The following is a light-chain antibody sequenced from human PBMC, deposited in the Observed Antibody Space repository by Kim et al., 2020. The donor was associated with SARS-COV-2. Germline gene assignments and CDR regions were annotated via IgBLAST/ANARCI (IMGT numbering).Light chain of an antibody. CDR1: QSIRNV. CDR2: EAS. Sequence: LSASVGDRVTISCRASQSIRNVLAWYQQKPGKAPKLLIYEASTLQTGVPSRFSGSGSATEFTLTITRLQPDDFATYYFQQYYSFSTFGQGTKLEI. CDR3: QQYYSFST. V-gene: IGKV1-5*03. J-gene: IGKJ2*01.